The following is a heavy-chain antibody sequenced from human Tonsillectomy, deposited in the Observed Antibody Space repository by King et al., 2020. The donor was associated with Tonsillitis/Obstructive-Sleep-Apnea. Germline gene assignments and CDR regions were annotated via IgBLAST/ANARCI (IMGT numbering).Heavy chain of an antibody. J-gene: IGHJ4*02. CDR1: GFTFDDYV. V-gene: IGHV3-20*01. CDR2: INWNGGST. CDR3: ARDGGGSGSSENDY. Sequence: LQLVQSGGGVVRPGGSLRLSCAASGFTFDDYVMSWVRQAPGKGLEWVSGINWNGGSTGYADSVKGRFTISRDNAKNSLYLQMNSLRAEDTALYHCARDGGGSGSSENDYWGQGTLVTVSS. D-gene: IGHD1-26*01.